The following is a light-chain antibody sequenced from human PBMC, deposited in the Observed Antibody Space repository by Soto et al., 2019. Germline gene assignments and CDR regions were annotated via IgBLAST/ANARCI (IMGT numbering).Light chain of an antibody. V-gene: IGKV1-39*01. CDR2: SAS. Sequence: DIQLTQLPSSLSASVGDTVTLFCRASQSISTYLNWWQHKPGTAPRLLISSASNLHPGVPSRFSASGSGATSTPAIPTLQPKDSATYIGQQNFNIIRTSGRGTKGDIK. CDR3: QQNFNIIRT. CDR1: QSISTY. J-gene: IGKJ4*01.